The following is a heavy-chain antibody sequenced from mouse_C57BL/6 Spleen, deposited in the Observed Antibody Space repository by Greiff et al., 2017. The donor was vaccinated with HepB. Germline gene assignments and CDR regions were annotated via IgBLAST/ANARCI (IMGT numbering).Heavy chain of an antibody. CDR1: GYTFTDYN. D-gene: IGHD4-1*01. CDR2: INPNNGGT. V-gene: IGHV1-18*01. Sequence: EVQLQQSGPELVKPGASVKIPCKASGYTFTDYNMDWVKQSHGKSLEWIGDINPNNGGTIYNQKFKGKATLTVDKSSSTAYMELRSLTSEDTAVYYCARRLGFLWYFDVWGTGTTVTVSS. J-gene: IGHJ1*03. CDR3: ARRLGFLWYFDV.